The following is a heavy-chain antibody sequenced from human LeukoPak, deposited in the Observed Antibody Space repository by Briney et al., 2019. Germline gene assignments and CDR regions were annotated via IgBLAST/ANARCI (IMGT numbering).Heavy chain of an antibody. CDR1: GGTFISYA. Sequence: GASVKVSCKASGGTFISYAISWVRQAPGEGLEWMGRIIPIFGTANYAQKFQGRVTITTDESTSTAYMELSRLRSEDTAVYYCARDPTGSTSCYKGLCYYYYMDVWGKGTTVTVSS. D-gene: IGHD2-2*02. CDR2: IIPIFGTA. V-gene: IGHV1-69*05. CDR3: ARDPTGSTSCYKGLCYYYYMDV. J-gene: IGHJ6*03.